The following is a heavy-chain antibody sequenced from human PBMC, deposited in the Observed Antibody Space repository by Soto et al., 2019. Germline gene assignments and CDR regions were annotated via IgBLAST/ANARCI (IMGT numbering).Heavy chain of an antibody. CDR1: GGSISSYY. Sequence: SETLSLTCTVSGGSISSYYWSWIRQPPGKGLEWIGYIYYSGSTNYNPSLKSRVTISVDTSKNQFSLRLSSVTAADTAVYYCARNYADDYIWGSYRDAFDICGQGTMVTVSS. CDR3: ARNYADDYIWGSYRDAFDI. J-gene: IGHJ3*02. V-gene: IGHV4-59*08. CDR2: IYYSGST. D-gene: IGHD3-16*02.